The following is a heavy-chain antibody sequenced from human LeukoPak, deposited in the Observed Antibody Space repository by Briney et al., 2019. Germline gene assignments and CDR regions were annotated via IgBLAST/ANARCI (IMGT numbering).Heavy chain of an antibody. J-gene: IGHJ3*02. Sequence: GGSLRLSCAASGFTFSSYGMHWVRQAPGKGLEWVAVIWYDGSNKYYADSVKGRFTISRDNSKNTLYLQMNSLRAEDTAVYYCARTGDDFPWDAFDIWGQGTMVTVSS. CDR1: GFTFSSYG. CDR2: IWYDGSNK. V-gene: IGHV3-33*01. D-gene: IGHD7-27*01. CDR3: ARTGDDFPWDAFDI.